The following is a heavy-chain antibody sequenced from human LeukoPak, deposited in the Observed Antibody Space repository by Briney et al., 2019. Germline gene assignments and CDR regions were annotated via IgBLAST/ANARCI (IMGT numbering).Heavy chain of an antibody. V-gene: IGHV3-21*01. Sequence: KPGGSLRLSCAASGFTFSCYSMNWVRQAPGKGLEWVSSISSSSSYIYYADSVKGRFTISRDNAKNSLYLQMNSLRAEDTAVYYCAREQGITGTSSGLDHGGQGTLVTVSS. CDR3: AREQGITGTSSGLDH. CDR2: ISSSSSYI. D-gene: IGHD1-20*01. J-gene: IGHJ5*02. CDR1: GFTFSCYS.